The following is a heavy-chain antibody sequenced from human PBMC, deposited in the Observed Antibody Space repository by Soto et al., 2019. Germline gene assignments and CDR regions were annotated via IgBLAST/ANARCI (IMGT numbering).Heavy chain of an antibody. Sequence: SETLSLTCAVYGGSFSGYYWSWIRQPPGKGLEWIGEINHSGSTNYNPSLKSRVTISVDTSKNQFSLKLSSVTAADTAVYYCAREKPSRRYCSSTSCYTLPTNYYYYMDVWGKGTTVS. D-gene: IGHD2-2*02. J-gene: IGHJ6*03. CDR3: AREKPSRRYCSSTSCYTLPTNYYYYMDV. CDR1: GGSFSGYY. V-gene: IGHV4-34*01. CDR2: INHSGST.